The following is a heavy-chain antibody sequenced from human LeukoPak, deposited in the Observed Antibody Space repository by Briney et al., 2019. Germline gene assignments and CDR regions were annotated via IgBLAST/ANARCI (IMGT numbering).Heavy chain of an antibody. CDR3: ARDDHYDSSGLDY. J-gene: IGHJ4*02. D-gene: IGHD3-22*01. CDR2: ISTGGST. CDR1: GLTVSRHY. Sequence: PGGSLRLSCAASGLTVSRHYMTWVRQAPGKGLEWLSVISTGGSTNYADSVKGRFTISRDNSKNMLYLQMNSLRAEDTAVYYCARDDHYDSSGLDYWGQGTLVTVSS. V-gene: IGHV3-53*01.